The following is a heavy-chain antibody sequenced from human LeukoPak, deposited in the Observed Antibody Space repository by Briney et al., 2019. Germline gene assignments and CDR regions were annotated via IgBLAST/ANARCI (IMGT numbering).Heavy chain of an antibody. Sequence: GRFLRLSCAASGFTFSSYGMHWVRQAPGKGLEWVAVISYDGSNKYYADSVKGRFTISRDNSKNTLYLQMNSLRAEDTAVYYCAKDWQQLVPTYYGMDVWGKGTTVTVSS. CDR3: AKDWQQLVPTYYGMDV. CDR2: ISYDGSNK. J-gene: IGHJ6*04. CDR1: GFTFSSYG. V-gene: IGHV3-30*18. D-gene: IGHD6-13*01.